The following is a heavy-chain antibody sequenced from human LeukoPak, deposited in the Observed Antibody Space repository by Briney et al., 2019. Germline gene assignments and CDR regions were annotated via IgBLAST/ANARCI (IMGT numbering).Heavy chain of an antibody. Sequence: SETLSLTCTVSGGSISSGGYYWSWIRQHPGKGLEWIGYFYYSGSTYYNPSLKSRVTISVGTSKNQFSLKLSSVTAADTAVYYCASRSSIWSGYQDTLYYFDSWGQGTLVTVSS. CDR3: ASRSSIWSGYQDTLYYFDS. J-gene: IGHJ4*02. CDR2: FYYSGST. CDR1: GGSISSGGYY. D-gene: IGHD3-3*01. V-gene: IGHV4-31*03.